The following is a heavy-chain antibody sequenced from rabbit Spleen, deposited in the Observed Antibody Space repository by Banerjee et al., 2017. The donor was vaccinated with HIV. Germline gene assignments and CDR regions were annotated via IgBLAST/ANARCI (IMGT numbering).Heavy chain of an antibody. CDR1: GFTISGYW. CDR3: AREDVGGSVSL. Sequence: QLEESGGRLVQPGGSLTLSCKAFGFTISGYWMNWVRQAPGKGLEWIGIIYPITETTYYANWVNGRFTISSDNAQNTVDFQMNSLTAADTATYFCAREDVGGSVSLWGQGTLVTVS. CDR2: IYPITETT. D-gene: IGHD1-1*01. J-gene: IGHJ3*01. V-gene: IGHV1S7*01.